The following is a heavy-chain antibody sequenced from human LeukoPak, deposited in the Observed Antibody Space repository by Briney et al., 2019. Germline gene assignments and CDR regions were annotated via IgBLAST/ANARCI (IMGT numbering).Heavy chain of an antibody. Sequence: SETLSLTCAVYGGSFSGYYWSWIRQPPGKGLEWIGETNHSGSTNYNPSLKSRVTISVDTSKNQFSLKLSSVTAADTAVYYCARGGGGSGSRGRTRNWFDPWGQGTLVTVSS. V-gene: IGHV4-34*01. J-gene: IGHJ5*02. CDR1: GGSFSGYY. CDR3: ARGGGGSGSRGRTRNWFDP. CDR2: TNHSGST. D-gene: IGHD3-10*01.